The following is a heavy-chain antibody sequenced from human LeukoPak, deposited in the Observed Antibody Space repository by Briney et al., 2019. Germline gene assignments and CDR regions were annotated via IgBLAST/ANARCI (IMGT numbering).Heavy chain of an antibody. CDR3: AVLTYYYDSSFDY. CDR2: ISYDGSNK. J-gene: IGHJ4*02. V-gene: IGHV3-30*04. CDR1: GFTFSSYA. Sequence: GGSLRLSCAASGFTFSSYAMHWVRQAPGKGLEWVAVISYDGSNKYYADSVKGRFTISRDNSKNTLYLQMNRLRAEDTAVYYCAVLTYYYDSSFDYWGQGTLVTVSS. D-gene: IGHD3-22*01.